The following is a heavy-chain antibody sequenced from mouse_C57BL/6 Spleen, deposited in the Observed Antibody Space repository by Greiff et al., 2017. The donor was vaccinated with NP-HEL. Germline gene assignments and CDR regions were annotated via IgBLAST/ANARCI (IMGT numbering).Heavy chain of an antibody. CDR1: GFSFNTYA. CDR2: IRSKSNNYAT. V-gene: IGHV10-1*01. D-gene: IGHD2-5*01. J-gene: IGHJ3*01. Sequence: EVQLVESGGGLVQPKGSLKLSCAASGFSFNTYAMNWVRQAPGKGLEWVARIRSKSNNYATYYADSVKDRFTISRDDSESMLYLQMNNLKTEDTAMYYCVRRVDYSNYDLAWFAYWGQGTLVTVSA. CDR3: VRRVDYSNYDLAWFAY.